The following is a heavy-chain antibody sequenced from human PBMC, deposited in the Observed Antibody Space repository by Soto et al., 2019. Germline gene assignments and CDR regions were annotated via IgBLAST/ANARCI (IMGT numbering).Heavy chain of an antibody. CDR1: GGTFSSYA. V-gene: IGHV1-69*13. Sequence: GASVKVSCEASGGTFSSYAISWVRQAPGQGLEWMGGIIPIFGTANYAQKFQGRVTITADESTSTAYMELSSLRSEDTAVYYCAGYSSGWAPPTYCYYYGMDVWGQGTTVTVSS. J-gene: IGHJ6*02. CDR2: IIPIFGTA. CDR3: AGYSSGWAPPTYCYYYGMDV. D-gene: IGHD6-19*01.